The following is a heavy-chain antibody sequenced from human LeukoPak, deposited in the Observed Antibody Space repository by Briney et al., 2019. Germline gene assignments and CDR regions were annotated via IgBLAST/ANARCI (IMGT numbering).Heavy chain of an antibody. Sequence: ASVKVSCKASGYTFTGYYMHWVRQAPGQGLEWMGRINPNSGGTNYAQKFQGRVTITRDTPISTAYMELSRLRSDDTAVYYCARGDSLSYYYDSSDVAFDYWGQGTLVTVSS. CDR3: ARGDSLSYYYDSSDVAFDY. V-gene: IGHV1-2*06. D-gene: IGHD3-22*01. CDR2: INPNSGGT. CDR1: GYTFTGYY. J-gene: IGHJ4*02.